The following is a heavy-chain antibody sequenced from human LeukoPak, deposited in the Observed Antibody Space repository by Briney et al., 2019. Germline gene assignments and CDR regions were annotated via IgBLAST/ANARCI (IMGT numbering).Heavy chain of an antibody. Sequence: ASVKVSCKASGYTFTSYGINWVRQATGQGLEWMGWMNPNSGNTGYAQKFQGRVTMTRNTSISTAYMELSSLRSEDTAVYYCARGSQELWFGELLRWFDPWGQGTLVTVSS. CDR2: MNPNSGNT. CDR3: ARGSQELWFGELLRWFDP. V-gene: IGHV1-8*02. D-gene: IGHD3-10*01. J-gene: IGHJ5*02. CDR1: GYTFTSYG.